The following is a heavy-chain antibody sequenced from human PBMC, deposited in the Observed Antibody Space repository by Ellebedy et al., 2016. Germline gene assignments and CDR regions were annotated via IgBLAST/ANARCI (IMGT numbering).Heavy chain of an antibody. CDR2: IWSDGTNK. J-gene: IGHJ4*02. CDR1: GFTFWDHA. Sequence: GGSLRLXCAASGFTFWDHAIHWVRQAPGKGLEWVAQIWSDGTNKYYGDSLKGRFTISRDNSENMVYLQMDNLRAEDTAVYFCAKDGRYYYGPRTYRTHDSWGQGTLVTVSS. V-gene: IGHV3-33*03. D-gene: IGHD3-10*01. CDR3: AKDGRYYYGPRTYRTHDS.